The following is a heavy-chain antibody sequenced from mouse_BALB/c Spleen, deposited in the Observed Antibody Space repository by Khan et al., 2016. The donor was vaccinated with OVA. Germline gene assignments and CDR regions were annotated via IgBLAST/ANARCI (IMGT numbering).Heavy chain of an antibody. CDR2: ISSGGSYT. D-gene: IGHD2-1*01. V-gene: IGHV5-9-3*01. J-gene: IGHJ3*01. CDR3: ARQEAYVNYGGFDY. CDR1: GFTFSSYA. Sequence: EVELVESGGGLVKPGGSLKLSCAASGFTFSSYAMSWVRQTPEKRLEWVATISSGGSYTYYPDSVKGRVTISRDNAKNTLYLQMSRLRSEDTAMYYCARQEAYVNYGGFDYWGQGTLVTVSA.